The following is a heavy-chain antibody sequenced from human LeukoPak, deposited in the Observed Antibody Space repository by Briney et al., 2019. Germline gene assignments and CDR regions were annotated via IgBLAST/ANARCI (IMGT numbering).Heavy chain of an antibody. J-gene: IGHJ5*02. CDR2: IYTSGST. CDR1: GGSISSGDYY. Sequence: SETLSLTCTVSGGSISSGDYYWSWIRQPPGKGLEWIGYIYTSGSTNYNPSLKSRVTISVDTSKNQFSLKLSSVTAADTAVYYCARFVAAAATWWFDPWGQGTLVTVSS. D-gene: IGHD6-13*01. V-gene: IGHV4-61*08. CDR3: ARFVAAAATWWFDP.